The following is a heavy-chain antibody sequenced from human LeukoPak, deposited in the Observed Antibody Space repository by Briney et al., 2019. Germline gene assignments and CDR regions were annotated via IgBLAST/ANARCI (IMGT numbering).Heavy chain of an antibody. J-gene: IGHJ4*02. CDR3: ARQGSGSSYYYYTFPY. CDR2: INHSGNT. Sequence: SETLSLTCAVYGGSLSGYYWSWIRQPPGKGLEWIGEINHSGNTNYNPSLKSRVTMSVDTSKNHFYLKLSSVTAADTAVYYCARQGSGSSYYYYTFPYWGQGTLVTVPS. D-gene: IGHD1-26*01. V-gene: IGHV4-34*01. CDR1: GGSLSGYY.